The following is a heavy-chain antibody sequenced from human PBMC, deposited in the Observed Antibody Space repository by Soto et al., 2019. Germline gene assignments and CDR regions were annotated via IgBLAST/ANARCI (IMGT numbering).Heavy chain of an antibody. CDR3: ARDRSDDSSVYHLLDY. J-gene: IGHJ4*01. V-gene: IGHV4-30-2*01. D-gene: IGHD3-22*01. Sequence: SATLSLTCAVSGGSISSGGYSLSWILQPPWKCLEWIGYIYHSGSTYYNPSLKSRVTISVERSKNQFSLKMSSVTAADTAVYYGARDRSDDSSVYHLLDYWGHGTMVTVSS. CDR2: IYHSGST. CDR1: GGSISSGGYS.